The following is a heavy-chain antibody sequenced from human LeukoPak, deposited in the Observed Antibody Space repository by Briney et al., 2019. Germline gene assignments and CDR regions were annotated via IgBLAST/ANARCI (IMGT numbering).Heavy chain of an antibody. V-gene: IGHV4-59*08. CDR1: GGSISSYY. Sequence: SETLSPTCTVSGGSISSYYWSWIRQPPGKGLEWIGHIYYSGSTNYNPSLKSRVTISVDTSKNQFSLKLSSVTAADTAVYYCARRAHDSSGYYYNYWGQGTLVTVSS. D-gene: IGHD3-22*01. CDR2: IYYSGST. J-gene: IGHJ4*02. CDR3: ARRAHDSSGYYYNY.